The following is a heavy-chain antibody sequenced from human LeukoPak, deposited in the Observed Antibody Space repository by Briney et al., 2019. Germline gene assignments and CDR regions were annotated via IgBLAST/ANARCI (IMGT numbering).Heavy chain of an antibody. V-gene: IGHV1-69*04. Sequence: ASVKVSCTASGGTFSSYAISWVRQAPGQGLEWMGRIIPILGIANYAQKFQGRVTMTRDTSTSTVYMELSSLRSEDTAVYYCARDQSYGSGSYSYGMDVWGQGTTVTVSS. CDR1: GGTFSSYA. J-gene: IGHJ6*02. CDR2: IIPILGIA. CDR3: ARDQSYGSGSYSYGMDV. D-gene: IGHD3-10*01.